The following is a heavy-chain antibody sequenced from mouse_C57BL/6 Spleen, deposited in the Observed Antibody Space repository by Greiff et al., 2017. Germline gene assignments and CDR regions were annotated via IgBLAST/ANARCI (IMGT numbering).Heavy chain of an antibody. J-gene: IGHJ2*01. CDR2: IDPSDSET. D-gene: IGHD2-4*01. V-gene: IGHV1-52*01. CDR1: GYTFTSYW. CDR3: ARTLYYDFFDY. Sequence: QVQLQQPGAELVRPGSSVKLSCKASGYTFTSYWMHWVRQRPIQGLEWIGNIDPSDSETHYNQKFKDKATLTVDKSSSTAYMQLISLTSEDSAVYYGARTLYYDFFDYWGQGTTLTVSS.